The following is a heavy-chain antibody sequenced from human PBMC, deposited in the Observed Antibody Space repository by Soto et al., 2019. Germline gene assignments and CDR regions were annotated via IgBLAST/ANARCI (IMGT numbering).Heavy chain of an antibody. J-gene: IGHJ4*02. CDR3: ARVQMTQYYGSGSYPDY. CDR1: GFTFSSYA. V-gene: IGHV3-30-3*01. CDR2: ISYDGSNK. Sequence: PEGSLRRSCAASGFTFSSYAMHWVRQAPGKGLEWVAVISYDGSNKYYADSVKGRFTISRGNSKNTLYLQMNSLRAEDTAVYYCARVQMTQYYGSGSYPDYWGQGTLVTVSP. D-gene: IGHD3-10*01.